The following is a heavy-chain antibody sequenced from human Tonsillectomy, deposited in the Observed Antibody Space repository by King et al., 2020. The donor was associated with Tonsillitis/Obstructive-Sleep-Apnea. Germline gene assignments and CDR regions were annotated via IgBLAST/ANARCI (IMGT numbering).Heavy chain of an antibody. CDR2: ISTYNGNT. CDR1: GYPFTSYG. D-gene: IGHD1-26*01. Sequence: GELVESGAEVKKPGASVKVSCKASGYPFTSYGINWVRQAPGQGLEWVGWISTYNGNTNYAQKLHGRVTMTTDTSTSTAYMELRSLRSDDTAVYYCAREWRGRPDYWGQGTLVTVSS. J-gene: IGHJ4*02. V-gene: IGHV1-18*01. CDR3: AREWRGRPDY.